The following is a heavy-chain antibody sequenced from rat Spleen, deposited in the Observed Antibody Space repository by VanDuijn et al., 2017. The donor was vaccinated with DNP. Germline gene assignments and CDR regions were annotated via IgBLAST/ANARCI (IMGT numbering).Heavy chain of an antibody. CDR2: ISYDGGST. Sequence: EVQLVESGGGLVQPGRSLKLSCAASGFTFSDHYMAWVRQAPTKGLDWVAYISYDGGSTYNGDSVKGRFTISRDNAQSTRDLQMNSLRSEDTATYYCIRRTVVTGAMDAWGQGTAVAVSS. CDR3: IRRTVVTGAMDA. V-gene: IGHV5-20*01. J-gene: IGHJ4*01. CDR1: GFTFSDHY. D-gene: IGHD1-1*01.